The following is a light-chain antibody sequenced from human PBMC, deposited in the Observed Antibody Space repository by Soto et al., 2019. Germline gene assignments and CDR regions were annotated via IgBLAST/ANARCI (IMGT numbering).Light chain of an antibody. CDR2: GAS. CDR1: QSVSSSY. Sequence: EIVWTQSPGTLSLSPGERATLSCRASQSVSSSYLAWYQQKPGQAPRLLIYGASSRATGIPGRFSGSGSGTDLPLTISRLETEDFAVYYCQQYGRSPFTFGPGTKVDIK. J-gene: IGKJ3*01. V-gene: IGKV3-20*01. CDR3: QQYGRSPFT.